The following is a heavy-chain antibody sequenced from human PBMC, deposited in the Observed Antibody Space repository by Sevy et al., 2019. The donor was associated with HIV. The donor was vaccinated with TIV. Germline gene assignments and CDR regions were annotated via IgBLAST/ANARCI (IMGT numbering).Heavy chain of an antibody. D-gene: IGHD2-2*01. J-gene: IGHJ4*02. Sequence: ASVKVSCKASGYTVTSYAIHWVRQAPGQRLEWMGWINPGNGNTKYSQKFQGRVTITRDTSASTTYMELSSLRSEDSAVYYCARSVIPTAIFDYWGRGTLVTVSS. CDR3: ARSVIPTAIFDY. V-gene: IGHV1-3*01. CDR1: GYTVTSYA. CDR2: INPGNGNT.